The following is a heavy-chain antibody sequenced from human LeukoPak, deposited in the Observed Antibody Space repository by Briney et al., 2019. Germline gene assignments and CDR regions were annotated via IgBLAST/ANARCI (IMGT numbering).Heavy chain of an antibody. Sequence: SETLSLICTVSGGSFSSSTYYWGWIRQPPGKGLEWIGSVYYSGTTYYNQSLKSRVTISADTSKKQFSLRLTSVTAADTAVYYCARQYYDSSGYYPWYFDYWGQRTLVTVSS. V-gene: IGHV4-39*01. CDR1: GGSFSSSTYY. D-gene: IGHD3-22*01. CDR2: VYYSGTT. J-gene: IGHJ4*02. CDR3: ARQYYDSSGYYPWYFDY.